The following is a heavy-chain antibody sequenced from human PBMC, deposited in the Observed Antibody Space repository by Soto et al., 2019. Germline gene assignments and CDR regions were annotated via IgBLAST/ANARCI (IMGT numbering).Heavy chain of an antibody. CDR2: IYYSGST. V-gene: IGHV4-59*08. CDR3: ARHHDS. J-gene: IGHJ4*02. CDR1: GGSISSYY. Sequence: QVQLQESGPGLVKPSETLSLTCTVSGGSISSYYWSWIRQPPGKGLEWIGYIYYSGSTNYNPALNSRVTIPAATSKSPFSLKLSSVTAADMAVYYCARHHDSWGQGTLVPVSS.